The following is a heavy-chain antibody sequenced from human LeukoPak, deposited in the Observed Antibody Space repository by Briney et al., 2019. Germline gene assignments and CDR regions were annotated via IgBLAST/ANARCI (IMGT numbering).Heavy chain of an antibody. CDR2: ISGSGGST. J-gene: IGHJ4*02. Sequence: GGSLRLSCAASAFTFSSYAMSWVRQAPGKGLEWVSAISGSGGSTYYADSVKGRFTISRDNSKNTLYLQMNSLRAEDTAVYYCAKNVLWFGELFDYWGQGTLVTVSS. V-gene: IGHV3-23*01. D-gene: IGHD3-10*01. CDR1: AFTFSSYA. CDR3: AKNVLWFGELFDY.